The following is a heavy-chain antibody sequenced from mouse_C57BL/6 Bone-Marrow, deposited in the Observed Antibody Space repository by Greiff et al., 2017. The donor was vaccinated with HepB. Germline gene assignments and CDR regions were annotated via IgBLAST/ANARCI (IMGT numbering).Heavy chain of an antibody. Sequence: QVQLQQSGPELVKPGASVKISCKASGYAFSSSWMNWVKQRPGKGLEWIGRSYPGDGDTNYNGKFKGKATLTADKSSSTAYMQLSSLTSEDSAVYFCASYYYGSSYGAYWGQGTLVTVSA. J-gene: IGHJ3*01. CDR1: GYAFSSSW. CDR2: SYPGDGDT. CDR3: ASYYYGSSYGAY. V-gene: IGHV1-82*01. D-gene: IGHD1-1*01.